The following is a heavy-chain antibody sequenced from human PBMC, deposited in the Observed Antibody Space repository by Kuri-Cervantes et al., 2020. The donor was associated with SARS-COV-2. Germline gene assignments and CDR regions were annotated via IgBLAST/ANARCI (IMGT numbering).Heavy chain of an antibody. J-gene: IGHJ6*02. CDR2: TRNKANSYTT. CDR3: ARGNYYDSSGYFYYYGMDV. D-gene: IGHD3-22*01. Sequence: GESLKISCAASGFTFSDHYMDWVRQAPGKGLEWVGRTRNKANSYTTEYAASVKGRFTISRDDSKNSLYLQMNSLKTEDTAVYYCARGNYYDSSGYFYYYGMDVWGQGTTVIVSS. V-gene: IGHV3-72*01. CDR1: GFTFSDHY.